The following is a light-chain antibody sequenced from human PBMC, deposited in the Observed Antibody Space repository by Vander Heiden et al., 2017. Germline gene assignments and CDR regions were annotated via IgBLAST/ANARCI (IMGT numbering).Light chain of an antibody. CDR1: QSISTH. V-gene: IGKV1-39*01. J-gene: IGKJ3*01. Sequence: DIQMTQSPSPLSASVGDRITIACRASQSISTHLNWYQQKPGRAPKLLLYAASSLQSGVPSRFSGSGSGTDFTLTISSLQPEDFATYYCQQSYSTPRTFGPGTRVDIK. CDR2: AAS. CDR3: QQSYSTPRT.